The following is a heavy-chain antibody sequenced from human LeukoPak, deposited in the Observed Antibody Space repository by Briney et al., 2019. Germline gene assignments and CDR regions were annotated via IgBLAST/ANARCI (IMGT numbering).Heavy chain of an antibody. CDR2: INSDGSWT. CDR1: GNYW. D-gene: IGHD2/OR15-2a*01. J-gene: IGHJ4*02. CDR3: VSFYETY. Sequence: GGSLRLSCAASGNYWMHWVRQVPGKGLVWVSHINSDGSWTSYADSVKGRFTISKDNAKNTVYLQMNSLRAEDTAVYYCVSFYETYWGRGTLVTVS. V-gene: IGHV3-74*01.